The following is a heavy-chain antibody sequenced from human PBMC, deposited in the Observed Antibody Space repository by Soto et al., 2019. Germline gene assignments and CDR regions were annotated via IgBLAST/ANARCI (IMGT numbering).Heavy chain of an antibody. CDR1: GFTFSSYA. Sequence: TGGSLRLSCAASGFTFSSYAMSWVRQAPGKGLEWVSAISGSGSTIYYADSVKGRFTISRDNAKNSLYLQMNSLRAEDTAVYYCARVPGGNLDYWGQGTLVTVSS. D-gene: IGHD2-15*01. CDR3: ARVPGGNLDY. J-gene: IGHJ4*02. CDR2: ISGSGSTI. V-gene: IGHV3-23*01.